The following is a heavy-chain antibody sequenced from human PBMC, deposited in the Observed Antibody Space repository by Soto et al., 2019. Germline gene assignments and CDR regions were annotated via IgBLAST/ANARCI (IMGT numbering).Heavy chain of an antibody. J-gene: IGHJ6*02. D-gene: IGHD6-6*01. CDR1: GGSISSGGYY. CDR2: IYYSGST. CDR3: ARDRGIAARPGSYYYYGMDV. Sequence: SETLSLTCTVSGGSISSGGYYWSWIRQHPGKGLEWIGYIYYSGSTYYNPSLKSRVTISVDTSKNQFSLKLSSVTAADTAVYYCARDRGIAARPGSYYYYGMDVWGQGTTVT. V-gene: IGHV4-31*03.